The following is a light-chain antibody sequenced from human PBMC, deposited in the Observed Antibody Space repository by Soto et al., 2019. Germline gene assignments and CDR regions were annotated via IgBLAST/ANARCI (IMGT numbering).Light chain of an antibody. Sequence: QSVLTQPPSVSGTPGQRVIISCSGRSSNIGSNTVDWYRQLPGTAPRLLIYHNNERPSGVPDRFSGSKSGTSASLAISGLHSEDEADFYCAAWDDSLYVYVFGTGTKVTVL. CDR1: SSNIGSNT. V-gene: IGLV1-44*01. CDR2: HNN. CDR3: AAWDDSLYVYV. J-gene: IGLJ1*01.